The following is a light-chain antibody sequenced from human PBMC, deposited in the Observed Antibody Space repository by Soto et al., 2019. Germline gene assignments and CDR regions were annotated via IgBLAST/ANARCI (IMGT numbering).Light chain of an antibody. Sequence: DIQLPQSPSSLSASVGDRVTTTCQASQSISNSLNWYQQRPGRAPKLLIYAASTLQSGVPSRFSGSGSGTDFTLTISNLQPEDFATYYCQHFYPTPPVTVGQGTRLEIK. J-gene: IGKJ5*01. CDR2: AAS. CDR1: QSISNS. CDR3: QHFYPTPPVT. V-gene: IGKV1-39*01.